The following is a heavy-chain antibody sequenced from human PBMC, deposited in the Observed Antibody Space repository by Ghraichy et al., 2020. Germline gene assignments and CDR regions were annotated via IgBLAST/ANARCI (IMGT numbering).Heavy chain of an antibody. V-gene: IGHV3-7*03. J-gene: IGHJ4*02. CDR1: GFTFSSYW. D-gene: IGHD3-10*01. Sequence: GGSLRLSCAASGFTFSSYWMSWVRQAPGKGLEWVANIKQDGSEKYYVDSVKGRFTISRDNAKNSLYLQMNSLRAEDTAVYYCARDLSYYGSGSSISWDYWGQGTLVTVSS. CDR3: ARDLSYYGSGSSISWDY. CDR2: IKQDGSEK.